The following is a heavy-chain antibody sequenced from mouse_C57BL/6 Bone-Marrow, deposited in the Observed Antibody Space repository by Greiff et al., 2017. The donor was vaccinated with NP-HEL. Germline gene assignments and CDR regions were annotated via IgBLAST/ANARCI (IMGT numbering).Heavy chain of an antibody. CDR3: ARQDGYYDWYFDV. CDR2: ISSGGSYT. Sequence: EVKLVESGGDLVKPGGSLKLSCAASGFTFSSYGMSWVRQTPDKRLAWVATISSGGSYTYYPDSVKGRFTIARDNAKNTLYLQMSSLKSEDTAMYYCARQDGYYDWYFDVWGTGTTVTVSS. CDR1: GFTFSSYG. V-gene: IGHV5-6*01. J-gene: IGHJ1*03. D-gene: IGHD2-3*01.